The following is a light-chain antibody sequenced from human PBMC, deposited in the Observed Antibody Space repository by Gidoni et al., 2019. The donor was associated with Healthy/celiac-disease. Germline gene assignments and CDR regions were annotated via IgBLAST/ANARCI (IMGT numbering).Light chain of an antibody. CDR2: DAS. CDR3: QQHSNWPLT. V-gene: IGKV3-11*01. J-gene: IGKJ4*01. CDR1: QSVSSY. Sequence: EIVLTQSPATLSLSPGERATLSCRASQSVSSYLAWYQQKPGQAPRLLIYDASNRATGIPARFSGSGSGTDFTLTISSLEPEDFAVYYCQQHSNWPLTFXGXTKVEIK.